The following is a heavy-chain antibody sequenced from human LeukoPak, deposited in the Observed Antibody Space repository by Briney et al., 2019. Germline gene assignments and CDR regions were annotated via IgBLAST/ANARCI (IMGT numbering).Heavy chain of an antibody. CDR3: ARHKHYDILTGYYPGPVFDY. V-gene: IGHV4-59*08. CDR2: IYYSGST. J-gene: IGHJ4*02. CDR1: GGSISSYY. Sequence: PETLSLTCTVSGGSISSYYWSWIRQPPGKGLEWIGYIYYSGSTNYNPSLKSRVTISVDTSKNQFSLKLSSVTAADTAVYYCARHKHYDILTGYYPGPVFDYWGQGTLVTVS. D-gene: IGHD3-9*01.